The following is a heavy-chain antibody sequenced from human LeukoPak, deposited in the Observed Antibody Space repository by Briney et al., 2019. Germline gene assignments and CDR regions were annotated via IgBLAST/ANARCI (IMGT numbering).Heavy chain of an antibody. J-gene: IGHJ3*02. CDR3: ARVNDSSGWGWGDAFDI. CDR2: ISRRISDI. Sequence: KPGGSLRLSCAASGFTFSSYTMNWVRQAPGKGLEWVSSISRRISDIFYADSVKGRFTISRDNAKNSLYLQMNSLRAEDTAVYYCARVNDSSGWGWGDAFDIWGQGTMVTVSS. D-gene: IGHD3-22*01. V-gene: IGHV3-21*01. CDR1: GFTFSSYT.